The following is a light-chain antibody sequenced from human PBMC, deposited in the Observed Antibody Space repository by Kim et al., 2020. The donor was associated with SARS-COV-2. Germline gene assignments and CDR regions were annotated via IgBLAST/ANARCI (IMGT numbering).Light chain of an antibody. CDR1: SANIGAGYD. Sequence: QWGTISCTGGSANIGAGYDVHWYQQLPGTAPKLLIYGNSNRPSGVPDRFSGSKSGTSASLAITGLQAEDEADYYCQSYDSSLSGSVFGGGTKLTVL. CDR3: QSYDSSLSGSV. CDR2: GNS. J-gene: IGLJ2*01. V-gene: IGLV1-40*01.